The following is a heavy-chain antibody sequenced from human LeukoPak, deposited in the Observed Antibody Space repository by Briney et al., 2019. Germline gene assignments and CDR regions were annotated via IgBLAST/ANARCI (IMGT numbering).Heavy chain of an antibody. CDR1: GFTFSSHA. J-gene: IGHJ4*02. CDR3: AKAAGYYYDNSGKVFDY. V-gene: IGHV3-23*01. D-gene: IGHD3-22*01. CDR2: ISGGGGGT. Sequence: GGSLRLSCAASGFTFSSHAMSWVRQAPGKGLEWDSAISGGGGGTYNADSVKGRFTISRDNSKNTLYLQMNTLRAEDTAVYYCAKAAGYYYDNSGKVFDYWGQGTLVTVSS.